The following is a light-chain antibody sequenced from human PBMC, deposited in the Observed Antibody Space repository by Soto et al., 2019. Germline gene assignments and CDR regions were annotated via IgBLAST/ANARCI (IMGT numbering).Light chain of an antibody. V-gene: IGLV2-8*01. CDR2: EVT. Sequence: QSVLTQPPSVSGSPGQSVTISCTGTSSDVGGYNYVSWYQQHPGKAPKLMIYEVTKRPSGLPDRFSGSKSGNTASLTVSGLQAEDEADYFCCSNEGDNTYVFGPGTQVTV. CDR1: SSDVGGYNY. CDR3: CSNEGDNTYV. J-gene: IGLJ1*01.